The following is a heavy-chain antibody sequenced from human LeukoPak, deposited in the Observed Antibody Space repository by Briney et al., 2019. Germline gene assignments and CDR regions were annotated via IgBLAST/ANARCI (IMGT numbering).Heavy chain of an antibody. CDR1: GYTFTGYY. Sequence: SVKVSCKASGYTFTGYYMHWVRQAPGQGLEWMGRIIPILGIANYAQKPQGRVTITADKSTSTAYMELSSLRSEDTAVYYCASSVRYGSGSSYFDYWGQGTLVTVSS. J-gene: IGHJ4*02. CDR3: ASSVRYGSGSSYFDY. D-gene: IGHD3-10*01. V-gene: IGHV1-69*02. CDR2: IIPILGIA.